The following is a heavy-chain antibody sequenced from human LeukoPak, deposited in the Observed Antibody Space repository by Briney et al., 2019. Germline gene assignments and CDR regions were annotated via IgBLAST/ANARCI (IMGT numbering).Heavy chain of an antibody. Sequence: GGSLRLSCAASGFTFSSYGMHWVRQAPGKGLEWVAFIRYDGSNKYYADSVKGRFTISRDNSKNTLYLQMNSLRAEDTAVYYCAKDPGRVGASPFDYWGQGTLVTVSS. J-gene: IGHJ4*02. CDR1: GFTFSSYG. CDR2: IRYDGSNK. V-gene: IGHV3-30*02. D-gene: IGHD1-26*01. CDR3: AKDPGRVGASPFDY.